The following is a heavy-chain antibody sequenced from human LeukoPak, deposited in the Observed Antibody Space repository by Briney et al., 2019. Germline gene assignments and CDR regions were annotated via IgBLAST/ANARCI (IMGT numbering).Heavy chain of an antibody. V-gene: IGHV3-30*18. CDR2: ISYDGSNK. CDR3: AKSVVITEYFQH. Sequence: GGSLRLSCAASGFTFSSYGMHWVRQAPGKGLEWVAVISYDGSNKYYADSVKGRFTISRDNSKNTLYLQMNSLRAEDTAVYYCAKSVVITEYFQHWGQGTLSPSPQ. D-gene: IGHD3-22*01. J-gene: IGHJ1*01. CDR1: GFTFSSYG.